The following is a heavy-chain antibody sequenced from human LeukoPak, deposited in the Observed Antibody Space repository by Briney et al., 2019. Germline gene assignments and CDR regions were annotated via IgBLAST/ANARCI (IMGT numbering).Heavy chain of an antibody. J-gene: IGHJ4*02. V-gene: IGHV1-69*01. CDR3: ARESLAGTGPSDY. CDR1: GGTFTTFA. D-gene: IGHD6-19*01. Sequence: SVKVSCKASGGTFTTFANSWMRLAPGQGLQWMGAIVPIFGKSHYAQKLQGRLTITADESTNTAFMELARLTADDTAVYYCARESLAGTGPSDYWGQGTLVTVSS. CDR2: IVPIFGKS.